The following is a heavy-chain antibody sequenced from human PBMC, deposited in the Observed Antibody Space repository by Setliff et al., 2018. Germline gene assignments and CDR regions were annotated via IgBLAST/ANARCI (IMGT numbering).Heavy chain of an antibody. J-gene: IGHJ4*02. D-gene: IGHD1-20*01. V-gene: IGHV4-61*09. Sequence: LSLTCTVSGASISSGSDYWTWIRQPAGKGLEWIGQIYTSWSTNYNPSLKSRVTISVDTSKNQFSLKLSSVTAADTAVYYCARGGERYYSASWGQGTLVTVSS. CDR1: GASISSGSDY. CDR2: IYTSWST. CDR3: ARGGERYYSAS.